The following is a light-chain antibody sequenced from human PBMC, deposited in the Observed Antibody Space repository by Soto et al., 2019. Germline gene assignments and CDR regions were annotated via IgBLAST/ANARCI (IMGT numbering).Light chain of an antibody. CDR2: DAS. CDR1: QSVGSS. V-gene: IGKV3-11*01. Sequence: EIVLTQSPATLSLSPGERATLSCRASQSVGSSLGWYQQKPGQAPRLLISDASNRATGIPARFSGSGSGTDFTLTISSLEPEDFAVYYCQQRSNWPPLTFGGGTKVDIK. CDR3: QQRSNWPPLT. J-gene: IGKJ4*01.